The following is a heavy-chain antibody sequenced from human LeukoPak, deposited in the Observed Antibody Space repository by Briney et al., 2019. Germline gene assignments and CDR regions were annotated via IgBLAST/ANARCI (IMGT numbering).Heavy chain of an antibody. CDR1: GYSISSGYY. CDR2: IYTSGST. Sequence: SETLSLTCTVSGYSISSGYYWSWIRQPAGKGLEWIGRIYTSGSTNYNPSLKSRVTISVDTSKNQFSLKLSSVTAADTAVYYCAREGIIAAAGKVYFDYWGQGTLVTVSS. V-gene: IGHV4-61*02. J-gene: IGHJ4*02. D-gene: IGHD6-13*01. CDR3: AREGIIAAAGKVYFDY.